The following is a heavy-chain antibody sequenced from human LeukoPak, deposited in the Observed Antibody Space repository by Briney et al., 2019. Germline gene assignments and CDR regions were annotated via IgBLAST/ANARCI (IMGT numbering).Heavy chain of an antibody. Sequence: ASVKVSCKASGYTFTGYYMHWVRQAPGQGLEWMGWINPNSGGTNYAQKFQGRVTMTRDASISTAYMELSRLTSDDTAVYYCARPLGLAVFDFWGQGTVITVSS. CDR1: GYTFTGYY. CDR3: ARPLGLAVFDF. V-gene: IGHV1-2*02. CDR2: INPNSGGT. D-gene: IGHD6-25*01. J-gene: IGHJ3*01.